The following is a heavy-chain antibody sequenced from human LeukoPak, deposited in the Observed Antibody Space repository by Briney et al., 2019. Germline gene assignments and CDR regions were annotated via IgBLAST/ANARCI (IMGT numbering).Heavy chain of an antibody. CDR2: INWNGGST. D-gene: IGHD6-19*01. CDR3: ARDEGGWRYNWFDP. V-gene: IGHV3-20*01. CDR1: GFTFSSYE. Sequence: GGSLRLSCAASGFTFSSYEMNWVRQAPGKGLEWVSGINWNGGSTGYADSVKGRFTISRDNAKNSLYLQMNSLRAEDTALYHCARDEGGWRYNWFDPWGQGTLVTVSS. J-gene: IGHJ5*02.